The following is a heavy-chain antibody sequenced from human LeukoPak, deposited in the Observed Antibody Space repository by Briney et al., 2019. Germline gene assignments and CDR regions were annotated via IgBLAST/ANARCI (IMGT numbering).Heavy chain of an antibody. J-gene: IGHJ6*02. Sequence: PSETLSLTCGVSGGSFTSYYWGWIRQPPGKGLEYIGYIYYTGNTNYNPSLKSRVTISLDTSKNRFSLKLTSVTAADTAVYFCARTYFYGSATTGGYGMDVWGQGTTVSVSS. CDR3: ARTYFYGSATTGGYGMDV. D-gene: IGHD3-10*01. CDR2: IYYTGNT. V-gene: IGHV4-59*01. CDR1: GGSFTSYY.